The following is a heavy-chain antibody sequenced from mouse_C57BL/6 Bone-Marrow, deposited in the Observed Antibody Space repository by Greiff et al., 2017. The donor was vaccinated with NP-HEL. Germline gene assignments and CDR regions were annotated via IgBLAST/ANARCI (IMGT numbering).Heavy chain of an antibody. CDR3: ARIDFIKAWFAY. CDR2: IWWDDDK. J-gene: IGHJ3*01. CDR1: GFSLSTFGMG. V-gene: IGHV8-8*01. D-gene: IGHD1-2*01. Sequence: QVTLKVCGPGILQPSQTLSLTCSFSGFSLSTFGMGVGWIRQPSGKGLEWLAHIWWDDDKYYNPALKSRRTIYKETTKNQVFLKIANVDTADTATYYSARIDFIKAWFAYWGQGTLVTVSA.